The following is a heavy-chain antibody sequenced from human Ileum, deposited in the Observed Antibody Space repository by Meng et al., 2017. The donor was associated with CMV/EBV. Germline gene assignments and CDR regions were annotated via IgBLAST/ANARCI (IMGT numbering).Heavy chain of an antibody. D-gene: IGHD1-14*01. CDR3: ARENNGPEEY. V-gene: IGHV3-74*01. Sequence: SCAASGFGFGYYWMHWVHPAPGKGLKWVSRINKDGTFRKYADSVEGRCIVSRDNAKNMLYLEMNSLRAEDTAIYYYARENNGPEEYWGQGTLVTVSS. CDR2: INKDGTFR. CDR1: GFGFGYYW. J-gene: IGHJ4*01.